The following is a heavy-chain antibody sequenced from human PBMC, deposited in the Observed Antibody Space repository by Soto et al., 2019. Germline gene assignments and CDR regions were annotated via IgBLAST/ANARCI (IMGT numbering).Heavy chain of an antibody. CDR1: GGSISSYY. Sequence: QVQLQESGPGLVKPSETLSLTCTVSGGSISSYYWSWIRQPPGKGLEWIGYIYYSGSTNYNPSLKTRVTISGDTAKNHFSLKPSSVAAADTAVYYCARRWGASCDYWGQGTLVTVSS. D-gene: IGHD3-16*01. CDR2: IYYSGST. J-gene: IGHJ4*02. V-gene: IGHV4-59*01. CDR3: ARRWGASCDY.